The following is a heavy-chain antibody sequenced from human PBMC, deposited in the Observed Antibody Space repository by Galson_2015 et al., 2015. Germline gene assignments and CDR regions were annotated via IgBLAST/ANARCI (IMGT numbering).Heavy chain of an antibody. V-gene: IGHV3-30-3*01. CDR1: GFTFSSYA. CDR3: ARDGDSGSYAYFHY. D-gene: IGHD1-26*01. J-gene: IGHJ4*02. Sequence: SLRLSCAASGFTFSSYAMHWVRQAPGKGLEWVAVISFDETNRYYADSVKGRFTISRDNSKNTLYLQMNSLRAEDTATYYCARDGDSGSYAYFHYWGQGTLVTVSS. CDR2: ISFDETNR.